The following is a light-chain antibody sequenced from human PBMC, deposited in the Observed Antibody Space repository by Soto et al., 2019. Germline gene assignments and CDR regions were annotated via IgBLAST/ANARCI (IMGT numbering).Light chain of an antibody. CDR2: FNSDGSH. J-gene: IGLJ2*01. V-gene: IGLV4-69*01. CDR1: SGHSSYA. Sequence: QLVLTQSPSASASLGASVKRTCTLSSGHSSYAIARHQQQPEKGPRYLMKFNSDGSHSKGDGIPDRFSGSSSGAERYLTISSLQSEDEADYYCQTWGTGIPVVFGGGTKLTVL. CDR3: QTWGTGIPVV.